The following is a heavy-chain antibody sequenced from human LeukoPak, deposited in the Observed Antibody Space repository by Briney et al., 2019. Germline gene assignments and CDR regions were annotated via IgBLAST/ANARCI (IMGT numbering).Heavy chain of an antibody. Sequence: ASVKVSCKASGYTFTGYYMHWVRQAPGQGLEWMGWINPNSGGTKYAQKFQGRVTMTRDTSISTAYMEVSRLRSDDTAVYYCARDSGTTGEVKFDPLGQGTLVTVSS. CDR3: ARDSGTTGEVKFDP. CDR2: INPNSGGT. V-gene: IGHV1-2*02. CDR1: GYTFTGYY. J-gene: IGHJ5*02. D-gene: IGHD3-10*01.